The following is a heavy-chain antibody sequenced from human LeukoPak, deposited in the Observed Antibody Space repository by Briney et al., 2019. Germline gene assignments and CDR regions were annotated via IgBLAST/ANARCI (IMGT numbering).Heavy chain of an antibody. Sequence: SETLSLTCTVSGGSISSSSYYWGWIRQPPGKGLEWIGSIYYSGSTYYNPSLKSRVTISVDTSKNQFSLKLRSVTAADTAVYYCARPRSRVSWFDPWGQGTLVTVSS. CDR1: GGSISSSSYY. D-gene: IGHD2-8*01. CDR2: IYYSGST. CDR3: ARPRSRVSWFDP. J-gene: IGHJ5*02. V-gene: IGHV4-39*01.